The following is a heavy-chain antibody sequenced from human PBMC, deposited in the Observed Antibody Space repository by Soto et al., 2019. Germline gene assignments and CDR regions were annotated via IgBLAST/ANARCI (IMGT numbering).Heavy chain of an antibody. Sequence: QVQLVQSGAEVKKPGASVKVSCKASGYTFTDYHIHWVRQAPGQGLEFMGWINANNGGAGSAQQFQGRVTVTRDTSITPVYMALSNLRSDDTAVYYCAREGGSETLQPSYNWFDTWGQGTLVTVSS. J-gene: IGHJ5*02. CDR1: GYTFTDYH. CDR3: AREGGSETLQPSYNWFDT. V-gene: IGHV1-2*02. CDR2: INANNGGA. D-gene: IGHD6-25*01.